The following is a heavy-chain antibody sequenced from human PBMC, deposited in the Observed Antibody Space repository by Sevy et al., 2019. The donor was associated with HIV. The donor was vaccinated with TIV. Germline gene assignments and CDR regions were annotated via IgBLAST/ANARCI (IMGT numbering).Heavy chain of an antibody. CDR3: ARDRGEILSSAFDY. D-gene: IGHD3-16*01. V-gene: IGHV3-30*04. CDR1: GFTFSDYA. J-gene: IGHJ4*02. Sequence: GGSLRLSCAASGFTFSDYAMHWVRQAPGKGLEWVAVISYDGRNNKYNADSVKGRFTIPRDNSKNTLYLQMNRLRAEDTAIYYCARDRGEILSSAFDYWGQGTLVTVSS. CDR2: ISYDGRNNK.